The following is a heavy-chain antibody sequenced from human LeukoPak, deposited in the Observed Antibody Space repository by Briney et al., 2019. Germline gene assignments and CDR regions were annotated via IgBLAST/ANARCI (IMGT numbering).Heavy chain of an antibody. CDR2: IRYDGSNK. CDR1: GFTFSSYG. Sequence: GGSLRLSCAASGFTFSSYGMHWVRQAPGKGLEWVAFIRYDGSNKYYADSVKGRFTISRDNSKNTLYLQMNSLRAEDTAVYYCAKDSHIVVVPAAILGPNWFDPWGQGTLVTVSS. CDR3: AKDSHIVVVPAAILGPNWFDP. D-gene: IGHD2-2*02. J-gene: IGHJ5*02. V-gene: IGHV3-30*02.